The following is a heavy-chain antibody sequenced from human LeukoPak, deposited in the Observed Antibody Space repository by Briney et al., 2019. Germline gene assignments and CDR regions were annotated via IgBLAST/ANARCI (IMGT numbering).Heavy chain of an antibody. D-gene: IGHD3-22*01. CDR3: ATSARGDDSSGYYYEPFGY. CDR2: INHSGST. Sequence: PSETLSLTCAVYGGSFSGYYWSWIRQPPGKGLEWIGEINHSGSTNYNPSLKSRVTISVDTSKNQFSLKLSSVTAADTAVYYCATSARGDDSSGYYYEPFGYWGQGTLVTVSS. J-gene: IGHJ4*02. CDR1: GGSFSGYY. V-gene: IGHV4-34*01.